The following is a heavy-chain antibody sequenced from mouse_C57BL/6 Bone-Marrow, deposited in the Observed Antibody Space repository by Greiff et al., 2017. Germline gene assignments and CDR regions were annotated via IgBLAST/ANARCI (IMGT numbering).Heavy chain of an antibody. Sequence: VQLQQSGAELARPGASVKLSCKASGYTFTSYGISWVKQRTGQGLEWIGEIYPRSGNTYYNEKFKGKATLTADKSSSTAYMELRSLTSEDSAVYFCARAVVDPHYYAMDYWGQGTSVTVSS. CDR3: ARAVVDPHYYAMDY. V-gene: IGHV1-81*01. CDR1: GYTFTSYG. J-gene: IGHJ4*01. CDR2: IYPRSGNT. D-gene: IGHD1-1*01.